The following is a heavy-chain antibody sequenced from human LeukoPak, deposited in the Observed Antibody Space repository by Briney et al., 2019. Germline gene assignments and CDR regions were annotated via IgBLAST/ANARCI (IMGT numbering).Heavy chain of an antibody. J-gene: IGHJ4*02. CDR2: ISRSATTI. D-gene: IGHD6-13*01. CDR3: ARVGALSSSWLLY. CDR1: GFTVSSNY. V-gene: IGHV3-11*04. Sequence: GGSLRLPCAASGFTVSSNYMSWVRQAPGKGLEWVSSISRSATTIYYADSVKGRFTISRDNAKNSLYLQMNSLRAEDTAVYFCARVGALSSSWLLYWGQGTLVTVSS.